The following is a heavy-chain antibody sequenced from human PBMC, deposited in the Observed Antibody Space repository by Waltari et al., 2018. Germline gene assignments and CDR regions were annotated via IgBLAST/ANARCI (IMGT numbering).Heavy chain of an antibody. J-gene: IGHJ4*02. CDR3: VKGGYIISDY. Sequence: EVQLVESGGGLVKTGGSLTIYCEASGLTLNSVSMTWVRQAPGKGLAWLSTIASGSDYIFYAVSVRGRFTISRDNARSTVNLRMNSLRTEDTAVYYCVKGGYIISDYWGQGIQVIVSS. CDR1: GLTLNSVS. CDR2: IASGSDYI. V-gene: IGHV3-21*02. D-gene: IGHD3-22*01.